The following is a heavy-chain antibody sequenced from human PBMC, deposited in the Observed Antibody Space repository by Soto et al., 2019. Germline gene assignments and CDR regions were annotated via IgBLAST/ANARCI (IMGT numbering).Heavy chain of an antibody. Sequence: PGESLKISCEGSGYTFTNYWIAWVRQMPGKGLEWMGIISPGDSNTRYSPSFQGQVTISADKSISTAFLQWSSLKASDTAMYFCARCGRTGTFLHDYMDLWGKGTTVTVSS. CDR3: ARCGRTGTFLHDYMDL. V-gene: IGHV5-51*01. CDR2: ISPGDSNT. CDR1: GYTFTNYW. J-gene: IGHJ6*03. D-gene: IGHD1-7*01.